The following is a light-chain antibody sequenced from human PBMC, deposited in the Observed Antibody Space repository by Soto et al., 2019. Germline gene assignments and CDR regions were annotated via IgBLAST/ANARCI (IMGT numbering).Light chain of an antibody. J-gene: IGLJ1*01. Sequence: QSALTQPASVSGSPGQSITISCTGTSSDVGGYKFVSWYQHHPGKAPKLMIYEVSNRPSGVSNRFSGSKSDNTASLTISGLRAEDEADYYCSSYAGSSNVFGTGTKLTVL. CDR1: SSDVGGYKF. CDR2: EVS. V-gene: IGLV2-14*01. CDR3: SSYAGSSNV.